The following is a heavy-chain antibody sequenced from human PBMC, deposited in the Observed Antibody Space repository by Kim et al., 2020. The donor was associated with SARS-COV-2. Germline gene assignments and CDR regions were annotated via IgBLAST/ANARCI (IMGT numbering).Heavy chain of an antibody. CDR2: IKQDGNQK. V-gene: IGHV3-7*01. CDR3: ARDGDLYSSGKDAFDI. D-gene: IGHD6-19*01. Sequence: GGSLRLSCAASGFTFSSYWMTWVRQAPGKGLEWVANIKQDGNQKYYVDSVKGRFTISRDNAKNSLYLQMNSLRAEDTAVYYCARDGDLYSSGKDAFDIWGQGTMVTVCS. J-gene: IGHJ3*02. CDR1: GFTFSSYW.